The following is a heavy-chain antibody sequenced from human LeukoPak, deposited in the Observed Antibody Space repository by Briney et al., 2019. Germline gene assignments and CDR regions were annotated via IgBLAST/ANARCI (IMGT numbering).Heavy chain of an antibody. D-gene: IGHD6-19*01. J-gene: IGHJ5*02. CDR2: FYPSGTT. CDR3: ARAVAVYNWFDP. V-gene: IGHV4-4*07. CDR1: GGSISSYY. Sequence: SETLSLTCTVSGGSISSYYWSWIRQPAGKGLEWIGRFYPSGTTNYNPSLKSRVTTSLDTSKNQFSLKLSSVTAADTAVYYCARAVAVYNWFDPWGQGTLVTVSS.